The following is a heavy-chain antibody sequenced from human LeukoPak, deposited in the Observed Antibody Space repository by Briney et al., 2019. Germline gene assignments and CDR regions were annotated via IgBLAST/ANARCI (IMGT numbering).Heavy chain of an antibody. Sequence: GGSLRLSCAASGFTFSSYWMSWVRQAPGKGLEWVANIKQDGSEKYYVDSVKGRFTISRDNAKNSLYLQMNSLRAEDTAVYYCARDEGYCSGGSCKDGIFDYWGQGTLVTVSS. CDR2: IKQDGSEK. V-gene: IGHV3-7*01. D-gene: IGHD2-15*01. CDR3: ARDEGYCSGGSCKDGIFDY. CDR1: GFTFSSYW. J-gene: IGHJ4*02.